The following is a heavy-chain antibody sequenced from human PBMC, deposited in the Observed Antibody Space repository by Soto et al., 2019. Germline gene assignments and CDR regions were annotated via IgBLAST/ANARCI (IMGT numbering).Heavy chain of an antibody. CDR2: IWYDGSNK. Sequence: QVQLVESGGGVVQPGRSLRLSCAASGFTFSSYGMHWVRQAPGKGLEWVAVIWYDGSNKYYADSVKGRFTISRDNSKNPLYLQMNSLRAEDTAVYYCARRGSGQQLVPLDYWGQGTLVTVSS. CDR1: GFTFSSYG. J-gene: IGHJ4*02. D-gene: IGHD6-13*01. CDR3: ARRGSGQQLVPLDY. V-gene: IGHV3-33*01.